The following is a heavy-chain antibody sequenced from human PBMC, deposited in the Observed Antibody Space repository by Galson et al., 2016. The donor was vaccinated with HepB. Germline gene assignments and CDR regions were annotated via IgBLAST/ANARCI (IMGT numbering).Heavy chain of an antibody. Sequence: SLRLSCAASGFTFSSYWMSWVRQAPGKGLEWVANIKEDGGENYYVVSVRGRFSTSRDNVKNSLYLQMNSLRAEDTAVYYCARGRYDILTLANWGQGTLVTVSS. CDR2: IKEDGGEN. CDR3: ARGRYDILTLAN. J-gene: IGHJ4*02. CDR1: GFTFSSYW. V-gene: IGHV3-7*01. D-gene: IGHD3-9*01.